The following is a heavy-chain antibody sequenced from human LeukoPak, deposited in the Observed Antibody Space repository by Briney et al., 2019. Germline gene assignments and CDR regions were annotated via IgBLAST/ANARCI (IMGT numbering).Heavy chain of an antibody. D-gene: IGHD3-16*02. CDR3: ARHYPQDDYVWGSYRP. CDR1: GGSFSGYY. J-gene: IGHJ5*02. CDR2: INHSGST. Sequence: PSETLSLTCAVYGGSFSGYYWSWIRQPPGKGLEWIGEINHSGSTNYNPSLKSRVTISVDTSKNQFSLKLSSVTAADTAVYYCARHYPQDDYVWGSYRPWGQGTLVTVSS. V-gene: IGHV4-34*01.